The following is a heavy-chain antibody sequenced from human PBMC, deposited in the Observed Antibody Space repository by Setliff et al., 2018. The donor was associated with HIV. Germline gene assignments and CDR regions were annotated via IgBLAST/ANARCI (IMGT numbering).Heavy chain of an antibody. CDR3: ARDGASLAARTYNYYYMDV. V-gene: IGHV3-7*03. CDR2: IKQDGSEK. D-gene: IGHD6-6*01. J-gene: IGHJ6*03. Sequence: GGSLRLSCADSGFTFSSYWMSWVRQAPGKGLEWVANIKQDGSEKYYVDSVKGRFTISRDNAKNSLYLEMNSLRAEDTAVYYCARDGASLAARTYNYYYMDVWGKGTTVTVSS. CDR1: GFTFSSYW.